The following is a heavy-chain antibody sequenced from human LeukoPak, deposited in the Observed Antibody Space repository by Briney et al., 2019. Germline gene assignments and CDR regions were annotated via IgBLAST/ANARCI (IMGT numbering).Heavy chain of an antibody. D-gene: IGHD2-15*01. Sequence: GGSLRLSCAASGFTFDDYGMSWVRQAPGKGLEWVSGIEWNGGSTGYADSVKGRFTISRDNAKNSLYLQMNSLRAEDTAVYYCARGDCSGGSCYLSLTTIDYWGQGTLVTVSS. V-gene: IGHV3-20*04. CDR2: IEWNGGST. CDR3: ARGDCSGGSCYLSLTTIDY. CDR1: GFTFDDYG. J-gene: IGHJ4*02.